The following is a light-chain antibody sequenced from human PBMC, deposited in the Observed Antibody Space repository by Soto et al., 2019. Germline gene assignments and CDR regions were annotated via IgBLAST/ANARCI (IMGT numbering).Light chain of an antibody. CDR1: INDIGAYNY. J-gene: IGLJ3*02. CDR2: EVS. V-gene: IGLV2-14*01. CDR3: TAYTTKGAWV. Sequence: QSALTQPASVSGSPGQSITISCTGTINDIGAYNYASWYQQHPGKAPKLMIYEVSNRSAGVSNRFSGSQSANTASLTISGIQDEDETDYYCTAYTTKGAWVFGGGTKLTVL.